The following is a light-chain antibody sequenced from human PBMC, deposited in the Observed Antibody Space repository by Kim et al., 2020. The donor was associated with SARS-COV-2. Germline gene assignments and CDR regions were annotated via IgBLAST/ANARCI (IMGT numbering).Light chain of an antibody. J-gene: IGLJ3*02. CDR2: RNN. CDR3: SAWDSSLGAWV. V-gene: IGLV10-54*04. Sequence: QTATPTRRGNSHSVGHQGAAWLQRHHSHPPNLLTYRNNSRPAGISESFSASRSGDTAAQTITGLRPDDEADYYCSAWDSSLGAWVFGGGTQLTVL. CDR1: SHSVGHQG.